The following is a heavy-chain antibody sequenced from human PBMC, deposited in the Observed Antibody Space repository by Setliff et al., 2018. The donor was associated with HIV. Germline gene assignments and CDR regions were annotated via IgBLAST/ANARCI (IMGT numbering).Heavy chain of an antibody. Sequence: GASVKVSCKASGYTFTSYDINWVRQATGQGLEWMGWMNPNSGNTGYAQKFQGRVTMTRNTSISTAYMDLRSLRPDDTATYFCARGWELSVWGQGTLVTVSS. D-gene: IGHD1-26*01. CDR2: MNPNSGNT. J-gene: IGHJ4*02. CDR1: GYTFTSYD. CDR3: ARGWELSV. V-gene: IGHV1-8*02.